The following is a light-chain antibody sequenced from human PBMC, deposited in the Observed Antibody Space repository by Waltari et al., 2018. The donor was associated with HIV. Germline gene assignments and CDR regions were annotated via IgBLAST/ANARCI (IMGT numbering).Light chain of an antibody. CDR1: QSVLYSSNNKNY. Sequence: DIVMTQSPDSLAVSLGERATIHCKSSQSVLYSSNNKNYLAWYQQKPGQPPKPLIYWASTRESGVPDRFSGSGSGTDFTLTISSLQAEDVAVYYCQQYDSTRYTFGQGTKLEIK. J-gene: IGKJ2*01. CDR3: QQYDSTRYT. CDR2: WAS. V-gene: IGKV4-1*01.